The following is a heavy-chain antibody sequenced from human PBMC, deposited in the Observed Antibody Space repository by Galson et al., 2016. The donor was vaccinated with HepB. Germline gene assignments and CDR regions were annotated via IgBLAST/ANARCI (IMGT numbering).Heavy chain of an antibody. D-gene: IGHD6-19*01. Sequence: SLRLSCAASGFRFGAYAMYWVRQSPGKGLQYLSAIRSNGDRTYYADSVKGRFTISRDNSKNTLYLQMTSLKIEDTAIYYCLKSVIAVAGPSSVFDLWGQGTLVSVSS. CDR3: LKSVIAVAGPSSVFDL. CDR2: IRSNGDRT. CDR1: GFRFGAYA. V-gene: IGHV3-64D*06. J-gene: IGHJ4*02.